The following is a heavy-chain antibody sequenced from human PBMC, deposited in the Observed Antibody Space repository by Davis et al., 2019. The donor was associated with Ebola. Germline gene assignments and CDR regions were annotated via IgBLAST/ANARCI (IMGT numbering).Heavy chain of an antibody. Sequence: GESLKISCAASGFTFSSYAMSWVRQAPGKGLEWVSAISGSGGSTHYADSVKGRFTISRDNSKNTLYLQMNSLRAEDTAVYYCAREGYFCTTTGCYKPFDYWGQGTLVTVSS. CDR3: AREGYFCTTTGCYKPFDY. CDR1: GFTFSSYA. D-gene: IGHD2-2*02. V-gene: IGHV3-23*01. J-gene: IGHJ4*02. CDR2: ISGSGGST.